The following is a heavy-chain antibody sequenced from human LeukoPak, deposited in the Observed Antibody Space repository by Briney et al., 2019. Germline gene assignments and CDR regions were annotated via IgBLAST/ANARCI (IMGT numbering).Heavy chain of an antibody. CDR2: IYPGDSDT. CDR3: ASHSYSGTYYGKYYFDY. CDR1: GSSFTGYW. V-gene: IGHV5-51*01. D-gene: IGHD1-26*01. Sequence: ESLKISCKGSGSSFTGYWIGWVRQMPGKGLEWMGIIYPGDSDTGYSPSFQGQVTISADKSISTAYLQWSSLKASDTAMYYCASHSYSGTYYGKYYFDYWGQGTLVTVSS. J-gene: IGHJ4*02.